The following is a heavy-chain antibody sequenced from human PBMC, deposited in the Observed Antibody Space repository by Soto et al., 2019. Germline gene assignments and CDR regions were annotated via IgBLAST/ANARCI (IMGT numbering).Heavy chain of an antibody. CDR3: AREDPHYYDSSGYLQGYFDY. D-gene: IGHD3-22*01. V-gene: IGHV4-59*12. CDR2: IYYSGST. Sequence: PSETLSLTCTVSGGSISSYYWSWIRQPPGKGLEWIGYIYYSGSTNYNPSLKSRVTISVDTSKNQFSLKLSSVTAADTAVYYCAREDPHYYDSSGYLQGYFDYWGQGTLVTVSS. CDR1: GGSISSYY. J-gene: IGHJ4*02.